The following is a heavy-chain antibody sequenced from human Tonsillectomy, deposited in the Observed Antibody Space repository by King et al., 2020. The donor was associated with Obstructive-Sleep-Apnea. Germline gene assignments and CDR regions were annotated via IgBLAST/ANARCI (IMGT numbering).Heavy chain of an antibody. CDR2: IYWDDDK. V-gene: IGHV2-5*02. D-gene: IGHD4-17*01. CDR3: TRPSKDYGTDY. Sequence: TLQESGPTLVKPTQTLTLTCTFSGFSLSTTGVGVGWIRQPPGKALEWLALIYWDDDKRYSSSLRGRLTITKDTSKNQVVLTVTNMDPMDTGTYYCTRPSKDYGTDYWGQGTLVTVSS. CDR1: GFSLSTTGVG. J-gene: IGHJ4*02.